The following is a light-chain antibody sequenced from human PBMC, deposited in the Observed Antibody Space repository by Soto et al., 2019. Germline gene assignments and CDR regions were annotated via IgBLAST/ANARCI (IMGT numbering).Light chain of an antibody. V-gene: IGKV1-16*01. CDR3: QQYSSYST. J-gene: IGKJ5*01. CDR1: QDIINY. Sequence: DIQMTQSPSSLSASVGYRVTITCQASQDIINYLNWYQQKPGKAPNVLIYHASNLQSGVPSRFSGSGSGTEFTLTISRLQPDDFAVYYCQQYSSYSTFGQGTRLEIK. CDR2: HAS.